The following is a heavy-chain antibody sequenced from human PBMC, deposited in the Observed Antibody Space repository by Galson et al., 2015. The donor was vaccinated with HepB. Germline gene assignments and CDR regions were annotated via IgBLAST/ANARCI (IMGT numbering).Heavy chain of an antibody. CDR3: TRESGGDSDY. V-gene: IGHV3-49*03. J-gene: IGHJ4*02. Sequence: SLRLSCATSGFTFGDYAMSWFRQAPGKGLEWVGFLRHKGYGGTAEYAASVKTRFSISRDDYESIAYLQMDSLKTDETAVYYCTRESGGDSDYWGQGTLVTVSS. CDR1: GFTFGDYA. D-gene: IGHD2-21*01. CDR2: LRHKGYGGTA.